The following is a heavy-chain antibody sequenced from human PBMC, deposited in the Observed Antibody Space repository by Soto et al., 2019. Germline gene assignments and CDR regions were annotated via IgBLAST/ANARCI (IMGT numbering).Heavy chain of an antibody. D-gene: IGHD2-15*01. CDR3: ARDGKGYCSGGSCSYNWFDP. CDR1: GFTFSSYA. Sequence: GGSLRLSCAASGFTFSSYAMHWVRQAPGKGLEWVAVISYDGSNKYYADSVKGRFTISRDNSKNTLYLQMNSLRAEDTAVYYCARDGKGYCSGGSCSYNWFDPWGQGTLVTVSS. J-gene: IGHJ5*02. CDR2: ISYDGSNK. V-gene: IGHV3-30-3*01.